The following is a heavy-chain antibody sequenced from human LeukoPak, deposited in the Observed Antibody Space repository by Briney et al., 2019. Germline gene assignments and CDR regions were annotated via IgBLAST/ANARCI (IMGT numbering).Heavy chain of an antibody. CDR2: IRYDGSNK. CDR1: GFTFSSYG. V-gene: IGHV3-30*02. D-gene: IGHD2-2*01. CDR3: AKDGVAWVSTYLTWFDP. J-gene: IGHJ5*02. Sequence: GGSLRLSCAASGFTFSSYGMHWVRQAPGKGLEWVAFIRYDGSNKYYADSVKGRFTISRDNSKNTLYLQMNSLRAEDTAVYYCAKDGVAWVSTYLTWFDPGAREPWSPSPQ.